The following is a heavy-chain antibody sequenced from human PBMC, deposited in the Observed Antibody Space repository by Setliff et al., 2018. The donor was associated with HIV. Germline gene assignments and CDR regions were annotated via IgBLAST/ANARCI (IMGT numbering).Heavy chain of an antibody. D-gene: IGHD3-22*01. Sequence: PSETLSLTCTVSGGSISSSSYYWGWIRQPPGKGLEWVGSFHYSASTSYNPSLRSRVTISVDTSKNQFSLKLTSVTAADTAVYYCARDTPTMYYHDSSGYYPDFWGQGTLVTVSS. V-gene: IGHV4-39*02. CDR1: GGSISSSSYY. CDR2: FHYSAST. CDR3: ARDTPTMYYHDSSGYYPDF. J-gene: IGHJ4*02.